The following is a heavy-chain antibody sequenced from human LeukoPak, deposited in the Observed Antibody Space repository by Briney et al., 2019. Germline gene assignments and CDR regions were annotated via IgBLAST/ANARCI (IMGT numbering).Heavy chain of an antibody. J-gene: IGHJ4*02. CDR2: ISSTGGTI. V-gene: IGHV3-48*03. D-gene: IGHD4-17*01. CDR1: GFTFRSFA. CDR3: AKSDPYGDSLIEI. Sequence: GGSLRLSCAASGFTFRSFALSWVRQAPGKGLEWLSHISSTGGTIYYADSVKGRLTVSRDNAKNSLYLQMNSLRAEDTAVYYCAKSDPYGDSLIEIWGQGALVTVSS.